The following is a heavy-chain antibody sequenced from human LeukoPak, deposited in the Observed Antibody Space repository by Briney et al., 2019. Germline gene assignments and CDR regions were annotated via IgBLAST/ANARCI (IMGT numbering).Heavy chain of an antibody. CDR3: ARPRGNVEMATNPFDY. V-gene: IGHV3-48*03. Sequence: QSGGSLRLSCAASGFSFSSYEMNWVRQAPGKGLEWISYISSSGSTIYYADSVKGRFTISRDNAKNSLYLQMNSLRAEDTAVYYCARPRGNVEMATNPFDYWGQGTLVTVSS. CDR1: GFSFSSYE. D-gene: IGHD5-24*01. CDR2: ISSSGSTI. J-gene: IGHJ4*02.